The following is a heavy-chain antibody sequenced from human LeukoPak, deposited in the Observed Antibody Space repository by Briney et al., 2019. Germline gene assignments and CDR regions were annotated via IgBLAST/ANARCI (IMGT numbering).Heavy chain of an antibody. CDR2: INHSGST. CDR1: GGSFSGYY. Sequence: SETLSLTCAVYGGSFSGYYWSWIRQPPGKGLEWIGEINHSGSTNYNPSLKSRVTISVDTSKNQFSLKLSSVTAADTAVYYCARVGTPYPPRKGIVVVPAAIDAFDIWGQGTMVTVSS. D-gene: IGHD2-2*01. J-gene: IGHJ3*02. CDR3: ARVGTPYPPRKGIVVVPAAIDAFDI. V-gene: IGHV4-34*01.